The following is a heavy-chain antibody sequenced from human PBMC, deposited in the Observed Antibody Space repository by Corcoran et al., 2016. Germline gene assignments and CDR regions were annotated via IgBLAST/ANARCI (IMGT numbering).Heavy chain of an antibody. D-gene: IGHD3-22*01. Sequence: QVQLQQWGAGLLKPSETLSLTCAVYGGSFSGYYWSWIRQPPGKGLEWIGEINHSGSTNYNPSLKSRVTISVDTSKNQFSLKLSSVTAADTAVYYCARSPSYYDSGWYGMDVWGQGTTVTVSS. CDR3: ARSPSYYDSGWYGMDV. V-gene: IGHV4-34*01. CDR1: GGSFSGYY. CDR2: INHSGST. J-gene: IGHJ6*02.